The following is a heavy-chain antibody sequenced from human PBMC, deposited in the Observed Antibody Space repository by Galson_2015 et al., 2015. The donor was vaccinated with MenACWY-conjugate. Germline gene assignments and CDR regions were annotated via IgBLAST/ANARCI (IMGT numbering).Heavy chain of an antibody. D-gene: IGHD3-9*01. J-gene: IGHJ4*02. CDR2: INPNSGGT. CDR1: GYTFTGYY. CDR3: ARSPAPVPEGRDLRYFDWLHFDY. Sequence: SVKVSCKASGYTFTGYYMHWVRQAPGQGLEWMGWINPNSGGTNYAQKFQGWVTMTRDTSISTAYMELSRLRSDDTAVYYCARSPAPVPEGRDLRYFDWLHFDYWGQGTLVTVSS. V-gene: IGHV1-2*04.